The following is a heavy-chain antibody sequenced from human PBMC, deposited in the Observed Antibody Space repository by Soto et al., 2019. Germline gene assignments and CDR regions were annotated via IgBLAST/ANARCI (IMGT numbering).Heavy chain of an antibody. CDR3: AGRITIFGVRYYGMDV. CDR1: GGSISSSSYY. V-gene: IGHV4-39*01. Sequence: TLSLTCTVSGGSISSSSYYWGWIRQPPGKGLEWLGSIYYSGSTYYNPSLKSRVTISVDTSKNQFSLKLSSVTAADTAVYYFAGRITIFGVRYYGMDVWGQGTTVTVSS. J-gene: IGHJ6*02. CDR2: IYYSGST. D-gene: IGHD3-3*01.